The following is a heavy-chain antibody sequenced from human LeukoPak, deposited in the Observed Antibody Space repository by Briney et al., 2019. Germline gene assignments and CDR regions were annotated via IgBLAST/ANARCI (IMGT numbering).Heavy chain of an antibody. V-gene: IGHV3-7*01. J-gene: IGHJ4*02. CDR2: IRQDGGEK. Sequence: PGGSLRLSCAASGITFTTYWMNWVRQAPGKGLEWVASIRQDGGEKKYVDSVKGRFTISRDLAQNSLFLQMNSLRAEDTAVYYCASAYASYDFWSGYEHFGFWGKGTLVTVSS. CDR1: GITFTTYW. D-gene: IGHD3-3*01. CDR3: ASAYASYDFWSGYEHFGF.